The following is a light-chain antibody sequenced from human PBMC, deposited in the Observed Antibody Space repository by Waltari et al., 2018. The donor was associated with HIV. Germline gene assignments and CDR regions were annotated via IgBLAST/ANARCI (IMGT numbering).Light chain of an antibody. Sequence: SYKLTQPPSVSVSPGQTARITCSGDALPKKFAYWYQQKSGQAPVLVIYEDSKRPSGIPQRFSGSSSGTMATLTISGAQVADEADYYCYSTDNSGTHIRVFGGGTKLTVL. CDR1: ALPKKF. CDR2: EDS. J-gene: IGLJ2*01. CDR3: YSTDNSGTHIRV. V-gene: IGLV3-10*01.